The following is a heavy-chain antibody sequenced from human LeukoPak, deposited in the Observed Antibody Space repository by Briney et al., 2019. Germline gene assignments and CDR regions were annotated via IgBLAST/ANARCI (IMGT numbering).Heavy chain of an antibody. J-gene: IGHJ4*02. V-gene: IGHV3-21*01. CDR1: GFTFSDYS. CDR2: INPTSSSI. Sequence: GGSLRLSCAGSGFTFSDYSINWVRQAPGKGLEWVSSINPTSSSIYYADAVRGRFTISRDNAKSSLYLQMDSLRAEDTAVYYCVRLRYTYGKNFDCWGQGTLVTVSS. D-gene: IGHD5-18*01. CDR3: VRLRYTYGKNFDC.